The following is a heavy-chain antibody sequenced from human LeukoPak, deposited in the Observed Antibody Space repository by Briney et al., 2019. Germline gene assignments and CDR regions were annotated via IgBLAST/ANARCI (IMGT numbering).Heavy chain of an antibody. CDR1: GYTFTSYY. J-gene: IGHJ4*02. CDR3: ARGVCSGGSCYFDY. V-gene: IGHV1-18*04. Sequence: ASVKVSCKASGYTFTSYYMHWVRQAPGQGLEWMGWISTYNGNTNYAQKLQGRVTMTTDASTSTAYMELRSLRSDDTAVYYCARGVCSGGSCYFDYWGQGTLVTVSS. CDR2: ISTYNGNT. D-gene: IGHD2-15*01.